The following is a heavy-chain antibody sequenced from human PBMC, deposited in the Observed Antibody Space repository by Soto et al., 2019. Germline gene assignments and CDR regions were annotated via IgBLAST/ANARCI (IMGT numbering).Heavy chain of an antibody. V-gene: IGHV5-51*01. CDR3: ARSVSPTNYYDSSGYPY. Sequence: GESLKISCKGSGYSFTSYWIGWVRQMPGKGLEWMGIIYPGDSDTRYSPSFQGQVTISADKSISTAYLQWSSLKASDTAMYYCARSVSPTNYYDSSGYPYWGHGTLVTVSS. CDR2: IYPGDSDT. J-gene: IGHJ4*01. CDR1: GYSFTSYW. D-gene: IGHD3-22*01.